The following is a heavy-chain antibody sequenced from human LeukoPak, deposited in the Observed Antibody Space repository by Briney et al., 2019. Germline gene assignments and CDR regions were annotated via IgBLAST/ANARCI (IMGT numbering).Heavy chain of an antibody. D-gene: IGHD3-22*01. V-gene: IGHV3-23*01. Sequence: GGSLRLSCAASGFTFSSYAMNWVRQAPGKGLEWVSISGSGGDTYYADSVKGRFTISRDNSKNTLYLQMNSLRAEDTAVYYCARARPYYYDTDELDYWGQGTLVTVSS. CDR1: GFTFSSYA. CDR3: ARARPYYYDTDELDY. J-gene: IGHJ4*02. CDR2: SGSGGDT.